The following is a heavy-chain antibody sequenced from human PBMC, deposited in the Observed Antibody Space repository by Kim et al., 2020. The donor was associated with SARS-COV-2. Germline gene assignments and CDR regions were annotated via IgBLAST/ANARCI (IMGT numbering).Heavy chain of an antibody. Sequence: GGSLRLSCAASGFTFSSYAMHWVRQAPGKGLEWVAVISYDGSNKYYADSVKGRFTISRDNSKNTLYLQMNSLRAEDTAVYYCAREVRFLEHPSFDYWGQRTLVTVSS. J-gene: IGHJ4*02. CDR1: GFTFSSYA. V-gene: IGHV3-30-3*01. CDR2: ISYDGSNK. D-gene: IGHD3-3*01. CDR3: AREVRFLEHPSFDY.